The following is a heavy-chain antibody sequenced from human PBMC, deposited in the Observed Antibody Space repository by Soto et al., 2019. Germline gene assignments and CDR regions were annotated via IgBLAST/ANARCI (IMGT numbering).Heavy chain of an antibody. CDR1: GYSFTNYW. CDR3: ARHGISWCLRDP. D-gene: IGHD6-13*01. J-gene: IGHJ5*02. Sequence: GESLKISCKVSGYSFTNYWISWVRQMPGKGLEWMGKIDPSDSYTNYSPSFQGHVTISADKSISTAYLQWTSLKASDTAMYYCARHGISWCLRDPWGQGTLVTVSS. CDR2: IDPSDSYT. V-gene: IGHV5-10-1*01.